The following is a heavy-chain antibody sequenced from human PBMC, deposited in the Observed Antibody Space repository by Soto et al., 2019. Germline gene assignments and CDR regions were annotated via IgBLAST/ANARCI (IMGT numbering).Heavy chain of an antibody. CDR1: GFTFDYYT. Sequence: GGSLRLSCAASGFTFDYYTMHWVRQAPGKGLEWVSLISWDGGSTYYADSVKGRFTISRDNSKNSLYLQMNSLRTEDTALYYCARGSYYYDSSGYLDAFDIWGQGTMVTVSS. CDR3: ARGSYYYDSSGYLDAFDI. CDR2: ISWDGGST. D-gene: IGHD3-22*01. J-gene: IGHJ3*02. V-gene: IGHV3-43*01.